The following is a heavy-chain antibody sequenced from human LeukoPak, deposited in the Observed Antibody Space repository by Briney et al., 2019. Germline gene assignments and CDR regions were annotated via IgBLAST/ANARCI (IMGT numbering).Heavy chain of an antibody. CDR3: ARDGSGNWFDP. V-gene: IGHV1-18*01. CDR2: INAYNGNT. J-gene: IGHJ5*02. Sequence: ASVKVSCKASGYTFISYGISWVRQAPGQGLEWMGGINAYNGNTNYAQKFQDRFSMTTDTSTSTAYMELRSLRSDDTAIYYCARDGSGNWFDPWGQGTLVTVSS. D-gene: IGHD3-10*01. CDR1: GYTFISYG.